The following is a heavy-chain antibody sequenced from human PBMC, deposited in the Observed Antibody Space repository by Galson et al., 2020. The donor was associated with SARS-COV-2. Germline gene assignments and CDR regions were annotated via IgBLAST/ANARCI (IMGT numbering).Heavy chain of an antibody. J-gene: IGHJ4*02. CDR3: ARLRGYSIYYFDY. V-gene: IGHV4-39*01. CDR1: GGSISSSSYY. CDR2: IYYSGST. Sequence: SETLSLTCTVSGGSISSSSYYWGWIRQPPGKGLEWIGSIYYSGSTYYNPSLKSRVTISVDTSKNQFSLKLSSVTAADTAVYYWARLRGYSIYYFDYWGQGTLVTVSS. D-gene: IGHD5-18*01.